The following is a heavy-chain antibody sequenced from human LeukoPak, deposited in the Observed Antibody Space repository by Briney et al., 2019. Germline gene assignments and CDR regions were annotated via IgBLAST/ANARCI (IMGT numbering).Heavy chain of an antibody. CDR3: ARVEMATISIDY. J-gene: IGHJ4*02. D-gene: IGHD5-24*01. CDR2: IYYSGST. V-gene: IGHV4-59*01. Sequence: SETLSLTCTVSGGSISSYYWSWIRQPPGKGLEWIGYIYYSGSTNYNPSLKSRVTISVDTSKNQFSLKPSSVTAADTAVYYCARVEMATISIDYWGQGTLVTVSS. CDR1: GGSISSYY.